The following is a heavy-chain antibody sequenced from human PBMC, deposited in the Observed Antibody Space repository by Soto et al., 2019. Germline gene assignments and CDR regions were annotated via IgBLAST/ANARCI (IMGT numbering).Heavy chain of an antibody. J-gene: IGHJ5*02. D-gene: IGHD1-26*01. V-gene: IGHV1-46*01. Sequence: GASVKVSCKAPRDTFTSYYINWVRQAPGQGLEWMGVINPHGGSTDYAQKFKGRVTLTRDTSASKVYMEVSSLTSEDTAMYYCARSSGGNFGIIIEGTNCFAPWGQGTLVTVSS. CDR3: ARSSGGNFGIIIEGTNCFAP. CDR1: RDTFTSYY. CDR2: INPHGGST.